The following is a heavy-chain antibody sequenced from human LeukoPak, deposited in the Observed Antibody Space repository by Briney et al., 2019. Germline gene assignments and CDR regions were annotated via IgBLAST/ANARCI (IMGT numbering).Heavy chain of an antibody. V-gene: IGHV3-30*14. CDR1: GFTFSNYT. CDR2: ILYDGSNK. Sequence: PGRSLRLSCAASGFTFSNYTMHWVRQTPGKGLEWVAVILYDGSNKYYADSVKGRFTISRDNSKNTLYLQMSSLRAEDTAVYYCVKDVPRFGEPPFDPWGQGTLVTVSS. CDR3: VKDVPRFGEPPFDP. J-gene: IGHJ5*02. D-gene: IGHD3-16*01.